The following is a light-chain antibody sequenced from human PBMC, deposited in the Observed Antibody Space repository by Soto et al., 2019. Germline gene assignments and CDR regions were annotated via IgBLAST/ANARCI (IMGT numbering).Light chain of an antibody. CDR2: GAS. CDR1: QTINNN. CDR3: QQYNNWPQT. V-gene: IGKV3-15*01. Sequence: VMTQAPATLSVSPGERVTLSCRASQTINNNVAWYQLKDGQVPRLLIYGASTRAADVPARFSGGGSGTGFTLTISSLQSEDFAEYHCQQYNNWPQTFGQGTKVDIK. J-gene: IGKJ1*01.